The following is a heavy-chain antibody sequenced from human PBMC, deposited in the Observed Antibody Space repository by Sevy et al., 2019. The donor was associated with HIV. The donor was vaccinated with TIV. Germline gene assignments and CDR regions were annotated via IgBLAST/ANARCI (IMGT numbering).Heavy chain of an antibody. CDR1: GFTFRSDW. J-gene: IGHJ5*02. CDR2: INRDGSST. Sequence: GGSLRLSCAASGFTFRSDWMHWVRQAPGKGLVWVSRINRDGSSTAYADSVKGRFTISRDNAKNTLYLQMNSLRAEDTSVYYCLSEGGDWFGPWGQGTLVTVSS. V-gene: IGHV3-74*01. D-gene: IGHD3-16*01. CDR3: LSEGGDWFGP.